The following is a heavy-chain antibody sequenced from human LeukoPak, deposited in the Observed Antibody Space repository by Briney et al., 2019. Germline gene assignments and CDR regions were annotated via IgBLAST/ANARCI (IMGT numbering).Heavy chain of an antibody. D-gene: IGHD1-1*01. CDR1: GGSISSSSYY. V-gene: IGHV4-39*01. CDR2: IYYSGST. J-gene: IGHJ6*02. Sequence: PSETLSLTCTVSGGSISSSSYYWGWIRQPPGKGLEWIGSIYYSGSTYYNPSLKSRVTISVDTSKNQFSLKLSSVTAADTAVYYCARHWSWNRAPTWYYGMDVWGQGTTVTVSS. CDR3: ARHWSWNRAPTWYYGMDV.